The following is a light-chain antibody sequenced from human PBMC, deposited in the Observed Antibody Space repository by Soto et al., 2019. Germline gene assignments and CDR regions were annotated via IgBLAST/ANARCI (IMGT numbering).Light chain of an antibody. J-gene: IGKJ1*01. CDR1: QSISSW. CDR2: KES. CDR3: QNYNSYSEA. Sequence: DLQMTQSPSTLSSSLGDSVSIACRGRQSISSWLAWYQQKPAKAPKLLIYKESTLKSGVPSRLSGSGSGTELTLTITSLQPDDFATYYCQNYNSYSEAFGQGTKVDI. V-gene: IGKV1-5*03.